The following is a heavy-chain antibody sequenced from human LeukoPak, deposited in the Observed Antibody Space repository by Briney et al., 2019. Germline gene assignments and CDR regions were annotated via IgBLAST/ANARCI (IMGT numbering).Heavy chain of an antibody. J-gene: IGHJ4*02. CDR1: GFTFSSYA. V-gene: IGHV3-30-3*01. Sequence: PGGSLRLSCAASGFTFSSYAMHWVRQAPGKGLEWVAVISYDGSNKYNADSVKGRFTISRDNSKNTLYLQMNSLRAEDTAVYYCARGGEFMDAHNDYWGQGTLVTVSS. CDR2: ISYDGSNK. CDR3: ARGGEFMDAHNDY. D-gene: IGHD3-16*01.